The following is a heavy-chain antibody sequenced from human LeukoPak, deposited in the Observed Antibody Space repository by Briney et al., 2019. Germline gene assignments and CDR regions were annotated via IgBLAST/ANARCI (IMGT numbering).Heavy chain of an antibody. CDR2: INHSGST. D-gene: IGHD4-17*01. Sequence: SETLSLTCAVYGGSLSGYYWSWIRQPPGKGLEWIGEINHSGSTNYNPSLKSRVTISVDTSKNQFSLKLSSVTAADTAVYYCARGGITTVTTYFDYWGQGTLVTVSS. CDR1: GGSLSGYY. CDR3: ARGGITTVTTYFDY. J-gene: IGHJ4*02. V-gene: IGHV4-34*01.